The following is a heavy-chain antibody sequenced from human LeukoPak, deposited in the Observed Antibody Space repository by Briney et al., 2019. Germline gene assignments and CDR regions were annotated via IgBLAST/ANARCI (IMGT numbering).Heavy chain of an antibody. Sequence: KPSETLSLTCEVSGDSIRSGYWWSWVRQPPGKGPEWIGEINHRGTTNYTPSLKSRVTIEVDKSKSQFSLKLSSVTAADTAVYYCERLPELPDQLGYYYYGMDVWGQGTTVTVSS. V-gene: IGHV4-4*02. J-gene: IGHJ6*02. D-gene: IGHD7-27*01. CDR2: INHRGTT. CDR3: ERLPELPDQLGYYYYGMDV. CDR1: GDSIRSGYW.